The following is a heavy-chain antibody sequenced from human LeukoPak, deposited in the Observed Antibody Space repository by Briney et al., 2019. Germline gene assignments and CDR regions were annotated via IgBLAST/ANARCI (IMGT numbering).Heavy chain of an antibody. Sequence: PETLSLTCAVSSYSISSGYYWGWIRQPPGKGLEWIGSIYHSGSTYYNPSLKSRVTISVDTSKNQFSLKLSSVTAADTAVYYCARNLVRSSFDYWGQGTLVTVSS. V-gene: IGHV4-38-2*01. CDR2: IYHSGST. D-gene: IGHD6-13*01. CDR3: ARNLVRSSFDY. J-gene: IGHJ4*02. CDR1: SYSISSGYY.